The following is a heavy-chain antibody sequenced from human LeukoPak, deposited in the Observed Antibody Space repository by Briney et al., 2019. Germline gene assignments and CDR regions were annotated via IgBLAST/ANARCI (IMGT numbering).Heavy chain of an antibody. J-gene: IGHJ4*02. Sequence: PGRSLRLSCAASGFTFSSYGMHWVRQAPGKGLEWVAVISYDGSNKYYADSVKGRFTFSRDNSKNMVYLQMNNLRAEDTAVYYCARDGLETSATSWGQGTLVTVSS. D-gene: IGHD2-15*01. CDR2: ISYDGSNK. CDR3: ARDGLETSATS. V-gene: IGHV3-30*03. CDR1: GFTFSSYG.